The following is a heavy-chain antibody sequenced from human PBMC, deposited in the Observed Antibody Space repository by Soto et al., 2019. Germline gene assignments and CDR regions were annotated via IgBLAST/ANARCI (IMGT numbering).Heavy chain of an antibody. D-gene: IGHD4-17*01. CDR2: IKSKTDGGTT. J-gene: IGHJ6*03. V-gene: IGHV3-15*01. Sequence: EVQLVESGGGLVKPGGSLRLSCAASGFTFSNAWMSWVRQAPGKGLEWVGRIKSKTDGGTTDYAAPVKGRFTISRDDSKNTLYLQMNSLKTEDTAVYYCTTLLMTTVTNSISYYYYYMDVWDKGTTVTVSS. CDR1: GFTFSNAW. CDR3: TTLLMTTVTNSISYYYYYMDV.